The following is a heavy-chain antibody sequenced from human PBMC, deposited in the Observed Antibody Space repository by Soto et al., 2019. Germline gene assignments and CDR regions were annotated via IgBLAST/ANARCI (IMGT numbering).Heavy chain of an antibody. J-gene: IGHJ5*02. D-gene: IGHD6-13*01. CDR3: ARGRGSSWYLRQHWFDP. V-gene: IGHV4-39*07. CDR1: GGSVSSSSYY. Sequence: PSETLSLTCTVSGGSVSSSSYYWGWIRQPPGKGLEWIGSIYYSGSTNYNPSLKSRVTISVDTSKNQFSLKLSSVTAADTAVYYCARGRGSSWYLRQHWFDPWGQGTLVTVSS. CDR2: IYYSGST.